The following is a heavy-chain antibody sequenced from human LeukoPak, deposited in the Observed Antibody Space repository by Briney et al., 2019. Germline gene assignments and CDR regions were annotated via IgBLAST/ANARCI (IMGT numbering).Heavy chain of an antibody. Sequence: GGSLRLSCTASGFPFGDYTMSWFRQAPGKGLEWVGFIRSKTYGGTTEYAASVKVRFTMSRDDSKSIAYQQLNSLKTEDTAVYYCTREKSYYYDTSGSDYWGQGTLVTVSS. D-gene: IGHD3-22*01. CDR1: GFPFGDYT. CDR3: TREKSYYYDTSGSDY. J-gene: IGHJ4*02. V-gene: IGHV3-49*03. CDR2: IRSKTYGGTT.